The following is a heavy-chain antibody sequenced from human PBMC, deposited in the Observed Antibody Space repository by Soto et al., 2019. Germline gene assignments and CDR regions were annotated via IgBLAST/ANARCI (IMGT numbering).Heavy chain of an antibody. CDR1: GGTFSSYA. J-gene: IGHJ4*02. Sequence: ASVKVSCKASGGTFSSYAISWVRQAPGQGLEWIGGIIPIFGTANYAQKFQGRVTITADESTSTAYMELSSLRSEDTAVYYCARANRYSSGWFYYFDYWGQGTLVTVSS. CDR3: ARANRYSSGWFYYFDY. V-gene: IGHV1-69*13. D-gene: IGHD6-19*01. CDR2: IIPIFGTA.